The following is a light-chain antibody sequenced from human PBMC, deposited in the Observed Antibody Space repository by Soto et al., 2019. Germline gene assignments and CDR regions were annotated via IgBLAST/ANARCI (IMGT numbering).Light chain of an antibody. V-gene: IGLV7-43*01. Sequence: QAVVTQEPSLTVSPGGTVTLTCASSAGAVTSAYYTNWLQQKPGQAPRALIYSTSEKHSWTPARFSGSLLGGKAALTLSAAQPEDDADYDCLLYYGGAQVLFGGGTKLTVL. CDR2: STS. CDR1: AGAVTSAYY. CDR3: LLYYGGAQVL. J-gene: IGLJ2*01.